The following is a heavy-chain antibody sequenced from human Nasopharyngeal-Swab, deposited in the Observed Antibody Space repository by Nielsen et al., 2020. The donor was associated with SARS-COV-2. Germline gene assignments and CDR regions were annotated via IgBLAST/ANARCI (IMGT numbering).Heavy chain of an antibody. Sequence: WIRQLPGKGLEWIGYIYHTGTTNYNPSLKSRVIISIDTSKNQFSVKLSSVTAADTAVYYCAVILYESSGYWVDYWGQGTLVTVSS. V-gene: IGHV4-59*01. J-gene: IGHJ4*02. CDR2: IYHTGTT. D-gene: IGHD3-22*01. CDR3: AVILYESSGYWVDY.